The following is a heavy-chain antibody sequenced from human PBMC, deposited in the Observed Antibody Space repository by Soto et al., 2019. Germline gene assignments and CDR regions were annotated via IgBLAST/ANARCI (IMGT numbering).Heavy chain of an antibody. CDR2: ISGSGGST. CDR1: VSTFNSDA. J-gene: IGHJ4*02. Sequence: GGSLRLSCAASVSTFNSDARSWARQAPGKGLEWVSAISGSGGSTYYADSVKGRFTISRDNSKNTLYLQMNSLRAEDTGVCDCAKDGDRISRNKPLDYWSQWWVVTVSS. CDR3: AKDGDRISRNKPLDY. D-gene: IGHD7-27*01. V-gene: IGHV3-23*01.